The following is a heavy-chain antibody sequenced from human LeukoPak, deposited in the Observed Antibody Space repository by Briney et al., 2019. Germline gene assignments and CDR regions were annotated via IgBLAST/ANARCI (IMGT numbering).Heavy chain of an antibody. Sequence: AGGSLRLSCAASGFTFTTYAFHWVRQAPGKGLEWVTLISSDGNNKYYADSVKGRFTISRDNSKNTLYLQMNSLRAEDTAVYYCAKRGIPGYCSSTSCYLFDYWGQGTLVTVSS. J-gene: IGHJ4*02. V-gene: IGHV3-30-3*02. D-gene: IGHD2-2*01. CDR3: AKRGIPGYCSSTSCYLFDY. CDR1: GFTFTTYA. CDR2: ISSDGNNK.